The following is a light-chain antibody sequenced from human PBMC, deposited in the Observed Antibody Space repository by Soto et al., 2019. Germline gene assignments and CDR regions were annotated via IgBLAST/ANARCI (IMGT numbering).Light chain of an antibody. J-gene: IGKJ5*01. CDR3: QQYYSTPPT. CDR2: WAS. CDR1: QSVLYSSNNKNY. V-gene: IGKV4-1*01. Sequence: DIVMTQSPDSLAVSLGERATINCKSSQSVLYSSNNKNYLAWYQQKPGQPPKLLIYWASTRESGVPDRFSGSGSWNDFPLTISSLQAEDVAVYYCQQYYSTPPTFGQGTRLEIK.